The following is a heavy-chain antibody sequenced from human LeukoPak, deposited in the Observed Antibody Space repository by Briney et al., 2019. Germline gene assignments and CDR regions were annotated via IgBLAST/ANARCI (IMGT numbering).Heavy chain of an antibody. Sequence: SETLSLTCTVSGGSISSYYWSRIRQPPGKGLQWIGYIHYSGSTNYNPSLKSRVTISVDTSKNQFSLKLTSVTAADTAVYYCARDDYGDYTFHHWGQGTLVTVSS. CDR3: ARDDYGDYTFHH. J-gene: IGHJ1*01. CDR1: GGSISSYY. CDR2: IHYSGST. V-gene: IGHV4-59*01. D-gene: IGHD4-17*01.